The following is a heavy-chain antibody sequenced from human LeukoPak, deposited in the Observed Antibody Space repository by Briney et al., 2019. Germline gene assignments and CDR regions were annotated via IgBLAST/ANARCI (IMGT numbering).Heavy chain of an antibody. CDR1: GFTFSSYS. Sequence: GGSLRLSCAASGFTFSSYSMNWVRQAPGKGLEWVSSISSSSSYIYYADSVKGRFTISRDNATNSLYLQMNSLRAEDTAVYYCARDQGVTASNFDYWGQGTLVTVSS. CDR2: ISSSSSYI. V-gene: IGHV3-21*01. D-gene: IGHD2-21*02. CDR3: ARDQGVTASNFDY. J-gene: IGHJ4*02.